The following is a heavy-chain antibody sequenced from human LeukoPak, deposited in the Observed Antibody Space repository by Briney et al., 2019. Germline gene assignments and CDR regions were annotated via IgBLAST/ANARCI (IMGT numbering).Heavy chain of an antibody. CDR2: IYHSWST. CDR3: ARGIAMAYFDY. CDR1: GGSISIYY. D-gene: IGHD6-19*01. V-gene: IGHV4-59*01. Sequence: SETLSLTCSVSGGSISIYYWSWIRLPPGKGLEWIGNIYHSWSTNYNPSLESRVTISVDTSKNQVSLKLSSVTAADTAVYYCARGIAMAYFDYWGQGTLVTVSS. J-gene: IGHJ4*02.